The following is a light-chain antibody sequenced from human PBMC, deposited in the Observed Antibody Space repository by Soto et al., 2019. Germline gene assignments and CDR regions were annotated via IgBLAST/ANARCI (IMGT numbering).Light chain of an antibody. V-gene: IGKV3D-20*02. CDR2: RAS. CDR3: QQRSNWPSIT. Sequence: NVLTQSPGTLSLSQGERATLSCRASQSLSGNYLAWYQQKPGQAPRVLIYRASIRATGISDRFSGSGSGTDFTLTISSLEPEDFAVYYCQQRSNWPSITFGHGTRLEIK. CDR1: QSLSGNY. J-gene: IGKJ5*01.